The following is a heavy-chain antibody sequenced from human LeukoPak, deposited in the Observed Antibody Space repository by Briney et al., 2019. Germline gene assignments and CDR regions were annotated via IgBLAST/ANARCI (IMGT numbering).Heavy chain of an antibody. D-gene: IGHD1-1*01. CDR2: ISGSGGST. Sequence: GGSLRLSCAASGFTFSTYAMSWVRQAPGKGLEWVSVISGSGGSTYYADSVKGRFTISRDNSKNTLYLQMNSLRAEDTAVYYCAKLGTTGTTGSHTDYWGQGAPVTVSS. CDR1: GFTFSTYA. J-gene: IGHJ4*02. CDR3: AKLGTTGTTGSHTDY. V-gene: IGHV3-23*01.